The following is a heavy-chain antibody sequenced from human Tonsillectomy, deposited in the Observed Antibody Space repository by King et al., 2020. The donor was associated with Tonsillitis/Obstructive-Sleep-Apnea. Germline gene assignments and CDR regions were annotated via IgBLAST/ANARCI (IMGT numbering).Heavy chain of an antibody. CDR1: GFTFSTYA. Sequence: VQLVESGGGVVQPGRSLGLSCAASGFTFSTYAMHWVRQAPGKGLEWVTLISYDGSNKYYADSVKGRFTISRDNSKNTLYLQMNSLRPEDTAVYYCARDSRYWGSHRYIDGWFDPWGQGTLVTVSS. J-gene: IGHJ5*02. V-gene: IGHV3-30*01. CDR2: ISYDGSNK. D-gene: IGHD3-16*02. CDR3: ARDSRYWGSHRYIDGWFDP.